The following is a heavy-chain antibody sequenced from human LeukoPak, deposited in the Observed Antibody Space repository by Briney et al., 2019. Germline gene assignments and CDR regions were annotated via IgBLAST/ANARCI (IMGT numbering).Heavy chain of an antibody. Sequence: SQTLSLTCTVSGGSISSGGYYWSWIRQPPGKGLEWIGYIYYSGSTNYNPSLKSRVTISVDTSKNQFSLKLSSVTAADTAVYYCARGSLPGTTYYFDSWGQGTLVTVSS. CDR3: ARGSLPGTTYYFDS. CDR2: IYYSGST. J-gene: IGHJ4*02. CDR1: GGSISSGGYY. V-gene: IGHV4-61*08. D-gene: IGHD1-1*01.